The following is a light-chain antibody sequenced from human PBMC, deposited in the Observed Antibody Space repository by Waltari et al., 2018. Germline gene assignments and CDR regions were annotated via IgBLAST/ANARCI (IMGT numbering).Light chain of an antibody. Sequence: QSVVTQPPSASGTPGQWVTISCSGSSSNIGDHHVYWYQQVPGTASKLPVHTTNVRPSVVPALFTRLKTRTSASLAIYGLRSENEADYYLASWDDKLNAWVIGRGTRLTVL. V-gene: IGLV1-47*01. J-gene: IGLJ3*02. CDR3: ASWDDKLNAWV. CDR2: TTN. CDR1: SSNIGDHH.